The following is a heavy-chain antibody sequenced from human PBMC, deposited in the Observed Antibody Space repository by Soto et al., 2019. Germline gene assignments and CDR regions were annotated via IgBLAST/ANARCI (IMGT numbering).Heavy chain of an antibody. CDR3: ARGDCVGVSCYSLAGSFYYYMDA. Sequence: EVQLVESGGGLVQPGGSLRLSSAASGFTFRDYWMYWGRQARGQGLEGVSRINSDGSVSSYADSVKGRLIISRDNVNNTLYLLMDSLIAEYTAVYYCARGDCVGVSCYSLAGSFYYYMDAWGKGTTVTVFS. CDR2: INSDGSVS. V-gene: IGHV3-74*02. J-gene: IGHJ6*03. D-gene: IGHD2-15*01. CDR1: GFTFRDYW.